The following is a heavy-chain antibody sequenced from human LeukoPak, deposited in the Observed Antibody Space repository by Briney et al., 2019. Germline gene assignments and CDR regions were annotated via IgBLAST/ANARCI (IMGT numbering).Heavy chain of an antibody. CDR1: GFTFSDYY. V-gene: IGHV3-11*01. J-gene: IGHJ4*02. CDR3: ARDADRYCSGGSCYSIDY. CDR2: ISSGGITI. Sequence: GGSLRLSCAASGFTFSDYYMSWVRQAPGKGLEWVSYISSGGITIYYADSVKGRFTISRDNAKNSLYLQMNSLRAEDTAVYYCARDADRYCSGGSCYSIDYWGQGTLVTVSS. D-gene: IGHD2-15*01.